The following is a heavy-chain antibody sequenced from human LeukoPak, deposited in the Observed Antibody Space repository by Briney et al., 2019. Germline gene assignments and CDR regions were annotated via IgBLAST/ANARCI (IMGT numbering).Heavy chain of an antibody. CDR2: ISSSSSYI. CDR1: GFTFSSYS. J-gene: IGHJ3*02. D-gene: IGHD4-17*01. Sequence: PGGSLRLSCAASGFTFSSYSMNWVRQAPGKGLEWVSSISSSSSYIYYADSVKGRFTISRDNAKNSLYLQMNSLRAEGTAVYYCAREGYATVTTFDAFDIWGQGTMVTVSS. V-gene: IGHV3-21*01. CDR3: AREGYATVTTFDAFDI.